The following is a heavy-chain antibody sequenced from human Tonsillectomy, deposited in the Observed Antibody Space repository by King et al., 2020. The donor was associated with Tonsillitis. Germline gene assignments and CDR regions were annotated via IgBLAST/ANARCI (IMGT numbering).Heavy chain of an antibody. CDR1: GFTFSSYG. CDR2: IRYDGNNK. CDR3: AKDWWDAFDI. Sequence: VQLVESGGGVVQPGGSLRLSCAASGFTFSSYGMHGVRQAPGKGREWVAFIRYDGNNKYYADSVKGLFTISRDNSKNTLYLLMNSLRAEDTAVYYCAKDWWDAFDIWGQGTMVTVSS. V-gene: IGHV3-30*02. J-gene: IGHJ3*02. D-gene: IGHD2-15*01.